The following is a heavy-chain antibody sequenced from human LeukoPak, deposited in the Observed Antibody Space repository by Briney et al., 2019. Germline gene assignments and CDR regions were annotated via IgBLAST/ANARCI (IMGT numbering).Heavy chain of an antibody. J-gene: IGHJ4*02. CDR2: ISGSGGST. Sequence: QPGRSLRLSCAASGFTFSSYAMSWVRQAPGKGLEWVSAISGSGGSTYYADSVKGRFTISRDNSKNTLYLQMNSLRAEDTAVYYCAKSLYSSSSRDTGRWGQGTLVTVSS. CDR3: AKSLYSSSSRDTGR. D-gene: IGHD6-6*01. CDR1: GFTFSSYA. V-gene: IGHV3-23*01.